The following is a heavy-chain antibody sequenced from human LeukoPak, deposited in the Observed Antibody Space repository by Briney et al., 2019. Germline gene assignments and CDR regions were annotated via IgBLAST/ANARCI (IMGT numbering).Heavy chain of an antibody. V-gene: IGHV1-2*02. CDR1: GYTFTGHY. Sequence: GASVKVSCKASGYTFTGHYMHWVRQAPGRGLEWMGWINPDSGGTNYAQKFQGRVTMTRDTSISTAYMELTRLRSDDTAVYYCARAYSGYDCDYWGQGTLVTVSS. J-gene: IGHJ4*02. D-gene: IGHD5-12*01. CDR2: INPDSGGT. CDR3: ARAYSGYDCDY.